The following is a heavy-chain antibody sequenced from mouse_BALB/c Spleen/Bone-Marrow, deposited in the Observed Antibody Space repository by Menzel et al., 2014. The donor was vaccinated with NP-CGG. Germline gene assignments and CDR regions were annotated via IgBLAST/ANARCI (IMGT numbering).Heavy chain of an antibody. Sequence: VQLQESGAELVKPGATVKLSCKASGYTFTSYYMYWVKQRPGQGLEWIGEINPSNGGTNFNEKFKNKATLTVDKSSSTAYMQLSSLIFEDPAVYYCTRSNGNWFAYWGQGTLVTVSA. CDR1: GYTFTSYY. D-gene: IGHD2-1*01. J-gene: IGHJ3*01. CDR2: INPSNGGT. CDR3: TRSNGNWFAY. V-gene: IGHV1S81*02.